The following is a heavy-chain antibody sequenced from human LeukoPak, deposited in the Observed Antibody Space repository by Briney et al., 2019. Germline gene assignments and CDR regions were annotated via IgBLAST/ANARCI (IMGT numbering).Heavy chain of an antibody. V-gene: IGHV3-30*04. CDR3: AHGSMYQLDY. D-gene: IGHD2-2*01. Sequence: GGSLRLSCAASGFTFSSYVMHWVRQAPGKGLEWVAIISYDGSNEYYADSVKGRFTISRDNSKNTLYLQMNSLRAADTAVYYCAHGSMYQLDYWGQGTLVTVSS. CDR1: GFTFSSYV. CDR2: ISYDGSNE. J-gene: IGHJ4*02.